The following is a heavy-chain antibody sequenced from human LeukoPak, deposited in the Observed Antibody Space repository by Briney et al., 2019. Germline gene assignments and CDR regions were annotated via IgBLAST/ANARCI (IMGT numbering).Heavy chain of an antibody. CDR2: INHSGST. V-gene: IGHV4-34*01. J-gene: IGHJ4*02. D-gene: IGHD6-19*01. CDR3: ARGGIAVAGTSRYYFDY. CDR1: GGSFSGYY. Sequence: PSETLSLTCAVYGGSFSGYYWSWIRQPPGKGLEWIGEINHSGSTNYNPSLKSRVPISVDTSKNQFSLKLSSVTAADTAVYYCARGGIAVAGTSRYYFDYWGQGTLVTVSS.